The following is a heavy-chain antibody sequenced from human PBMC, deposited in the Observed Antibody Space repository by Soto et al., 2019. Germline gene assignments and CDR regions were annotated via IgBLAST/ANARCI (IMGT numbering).Heavy chain of an antibody. V-gene: IGHV3-48*03. D-gene: IGHD3-10*01. CDR1: GFTFSRFE. CDR2: ISSSGSTA. Sequence: GGSLRLSCAASGFTFSRFELHWVRQAPGKGLEWISYISSSGSTAYYASPVGGRFTISRDNANNSVYLQMDSLRAEDTALYYCTRAAWFPYLSFYWGQGALVTVSS. J-gene: IGHJ4*02. CDR3: TRAAWFPYLSFY.